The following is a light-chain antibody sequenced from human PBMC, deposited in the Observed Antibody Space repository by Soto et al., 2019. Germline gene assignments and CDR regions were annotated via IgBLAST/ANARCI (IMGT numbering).Light chain of an antibody. V-gene: IGLV2-14*01. CDR2: GVS. CDR1: SSDVGTYNY. Sequence: QSALTQPASVSGSPGRSITISCTGTSSDVGTYNYVSWYKQHPGKAPQLLIYGVSHRPSGVSARFSGSKSGNTASLTISGLQTEDEGDYYCSSFTRSSTLEVVFGGGTKVTVL. CDR3: SSFTRSSTLEVV. J-gene: IGLJ2*01.